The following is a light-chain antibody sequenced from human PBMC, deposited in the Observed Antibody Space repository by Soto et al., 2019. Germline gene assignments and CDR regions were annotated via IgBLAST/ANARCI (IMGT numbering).Light chain of an antibody. CDR3: QQRSNWPWT. J-gene: IGKJ1*01. CDR1: QSVSSY. Sequence: EIVLTQSPATLSLSPGERATLSCRASQSVSSYLTWYQQKPGQAPRLLIYDASKKATDIPARFSGSGSGTDFTLTISSLEPEDFAVYHCQQRSNWPWTFGQGTNVEIK. CDR2: DAS. V-gene: IGKV3-11*01.